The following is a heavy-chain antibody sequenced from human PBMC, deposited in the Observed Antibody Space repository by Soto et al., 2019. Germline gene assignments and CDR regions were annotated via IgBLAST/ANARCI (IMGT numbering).Heavy chain of an antibody. V-gene: IGHV1-69*06. J-gene: IGHJ4*02. CDR3: ARLDSTMITFDY. CDR2: IIPLFGTT. Sequence: QVQLVQSGAEVKKPGSSVKISCKTSGDSFKNYAIGWVRQVPGQGLEWTGSIIPLFGTTNYARIFEGRVTIPADKSTTTVYMELGSLRSEDTAVSYCARLDSTMITFDYWGQGTLVTVSS. D-gene: IGHD5-18*01. CDR1: GDSFKNYA.